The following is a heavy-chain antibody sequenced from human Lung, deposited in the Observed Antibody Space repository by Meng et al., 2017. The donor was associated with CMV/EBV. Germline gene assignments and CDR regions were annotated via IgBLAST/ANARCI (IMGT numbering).Heavy chain of an antibody. Sequence: AEVKKPGALVKVSCKASGYTFTSYDINWVRQATGQGLEWMGWMNPNSGNTGCAQKFQGRVTMTRNTSISTAYMELSSLRSEDTAVYYCARGYCSGGSCPVFDPWGQGTLVTVSS. CDR1: GYTFTSYD. CDR3: ARGYCSGGSCPVFDP. J-gene: IGHJ5*02. D-gene: IGHD2-15*01. V-gene: IGHV1-8*01. CDR2: MNPNSGNT.